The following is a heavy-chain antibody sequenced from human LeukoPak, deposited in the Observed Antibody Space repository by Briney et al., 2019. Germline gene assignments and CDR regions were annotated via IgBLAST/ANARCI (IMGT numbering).Heavy chain of an antibody. Sequence: PGGSLRLSCAASGFTLSSYWMSWVRQAPGKALEWVANIKEDGSEKYYVDSVKGRFTISRDNAQNSVYLHMNSLTAEDTALYYCARDWVAGVPFDAFDIWGQGTMVSVSS. J-gene: IGHJ3*02. CDR3: ARDWVAGVPFDAFDI. CDR2: IKEDGSEK. D-gene: IGHD3-10*01. V-gene: IGHV3-7*03. CDR1: GFTLSSYW.